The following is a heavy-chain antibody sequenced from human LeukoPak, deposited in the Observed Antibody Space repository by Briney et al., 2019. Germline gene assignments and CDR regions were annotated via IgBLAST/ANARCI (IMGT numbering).Heavy chain of an antibody. V-gene: IGHV4-39*01. D-gene: IGHD7-27*01. Sequence: PSETLSLTCTVSGGSISNTLYYWAWIRQPPGKGLEWIGSIYYSGSTYYNPSLKSRVTISVDTSKNQFSLKLSSVTAADTAVYYCARPWGTGETNWFDPWGQGTLVTVSS. CDR1: GGSISNTLYY. CDR3: ARPWGTGETNWFDP. CDR2: IYYSGST. J-gene: IGHJ5*02.